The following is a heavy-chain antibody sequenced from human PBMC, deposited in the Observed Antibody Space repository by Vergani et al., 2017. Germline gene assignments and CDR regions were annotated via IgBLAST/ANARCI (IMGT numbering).Heavy chain of an antibody. V-gene: IGHV1-2*02. Sequence: VQLVQPGAEVKKPGASVKVSCKASGYTFTGYYMHWVRQEPGQGLEWMGWINPKSGGTNYAQKFQGRVTMTTDTSTSTAYRELRSLRSYDTAVYYCASWGYSSSLLFYWGQGTLVTVSS. J-gene: IGHJ4*02. D-gene: IGHD6-13*01. CDR1: GYTFTGYY. CDR3: ASWGYSSSLLFY. CDR2: INPKSGGT.